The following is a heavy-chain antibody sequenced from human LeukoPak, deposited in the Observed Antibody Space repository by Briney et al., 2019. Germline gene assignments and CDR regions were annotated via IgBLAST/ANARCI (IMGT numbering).Heavy chain of an antibody. D-gene: IGHD3-16*01. J-gene: IGHJ3*02. Sequence: GGSLRLSCAASGFTVSSNYMSWVRQAPGKGLEWVSVIYSGGGTYYADSVKGRFTISRDNSKNTLYLQMNSLRAEDTAVYYCTTPRLGAVDAFDIWGQGTMVTVSS. CDR3: TTPRLGAVDAFDI. CDR2: IYSGGGT. V-gene: IGHV3-66*04. CDR1: GFTVSSNY.